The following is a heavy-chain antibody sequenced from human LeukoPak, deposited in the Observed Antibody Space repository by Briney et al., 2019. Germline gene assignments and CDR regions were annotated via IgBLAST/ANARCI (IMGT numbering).Heavy chain of an antibody. J-gene: IGHJ6*03. V-gene: IGHV3-53*01. CDR3: ARGGDNDSSGYDYYYMDV. D-gene: IGHD3-22*01. CDR1: GFTVSSNY. CDR2: IYSGGST. Sequence: GGSLRLSCAASGFTVSSNYMSWVRQAPGKGLEWVSVIYSGGSTYYADSVKGRFTISRDNSKNTLYLQMNSLRAEDTAVYYCARGGDNDSSGYDYYYMDVWGKGTTVTISS.